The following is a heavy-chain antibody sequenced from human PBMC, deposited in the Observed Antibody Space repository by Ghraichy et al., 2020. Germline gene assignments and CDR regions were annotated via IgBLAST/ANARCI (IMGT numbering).Heavy chain of an antibody. V-gene: IGHV3-64D*06. CDR1: GFTFSSYA. Sequence: GGSLRLSCSASGFTFSSYAMHWVRQAPGKGLEYVSAISSNGGSTYYADSVKGRFTISRDNSKNTLYLQMSSLRAEDTAVYYCVTTGGDGYNFFLGPLFDYWGQGTLVTVSS. CDR2: ISSNGGST. D-gene: IGHD5-24*01. J-gene: IGHJ4*02. CDR3: VTTGGDGYNFFLGPLFDY.